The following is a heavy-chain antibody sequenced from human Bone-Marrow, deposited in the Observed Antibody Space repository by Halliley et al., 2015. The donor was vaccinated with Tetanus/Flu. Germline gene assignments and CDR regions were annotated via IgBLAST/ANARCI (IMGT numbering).Heavy chain of an antibody. D-gene: IGHD2-2*01. V-gene: IGHV3-23*01. CDR1: GFNFGSHG. Sequence: SLRLSCEASGFNFGSHGMTWVRQTPGKGMEWVSGLGFNSGETYYGDSVKGRFTMSRDSSRNTIYLQMNRLTVEDTAVYYCAKDRRSRGVYYYGLDVWGQGTTVTVS. CDR2: LGFNSGET. J-gene: IGHJ6*02. CDR3: AKDRRSRGVYYYGLDV.